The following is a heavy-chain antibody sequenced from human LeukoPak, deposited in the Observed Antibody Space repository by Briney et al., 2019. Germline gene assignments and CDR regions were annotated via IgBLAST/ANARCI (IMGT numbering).Heavy chain of an antibody. CDR3: ARHRDSSGYYDWYFDL. CDR2: IYYSGST. J-gene: IGHJ2*01. D-gene: IGHD3-22*01. V-gene: IGHV4-59*08. CDR1: GGSFSGYY. Sequence: SETLSLTCAVYGGSFSGYYWSWIRQPPGKGLEWIGYIYYSGSTNYDPSLKSRVTISVDTSKNQFSLKLSSVTAADTAVYYCARHRDSSGYYDWYFDLWGRGTLVTVSS.